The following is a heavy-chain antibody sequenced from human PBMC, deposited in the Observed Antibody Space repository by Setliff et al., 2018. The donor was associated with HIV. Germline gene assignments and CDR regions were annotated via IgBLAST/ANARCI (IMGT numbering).Heavy chain of an antibody. Sequence: PGGSLRLSCAAPGFTFSSYGMHWVRQAPGKGLEWVSLISYDGSKKYYADSVKGRFSTSRDNPKNTVYLQMNSLRPEDTALYYCAKIPHTGDSAFDVWGQGTMVTVSS. V-gene: IGHV3-30*18. J-gene: IGHJ3*01. CDR3: AKIPHTGDSAFDV. CDR1: GFTFSSYG. CDR2: ISYDGSKK. D-gene: IGHD7-27*01.